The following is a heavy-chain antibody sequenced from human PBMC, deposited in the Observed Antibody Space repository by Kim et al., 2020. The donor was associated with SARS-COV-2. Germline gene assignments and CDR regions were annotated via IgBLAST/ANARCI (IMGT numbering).Heavy chain of an antibody. D-gene: IGHD3-10*01. V-gene: IGHV3-53*01. Sequence: GGSLRLSCAASGFTVSSNYMSWVRQAPGKGLEWVSVIYRDGSTYYADSVKGRFTISRDNSKNTLYLQMNSLRVEDTAVYYCARDQGETPFDLWGQGTMVTVSS. CDR2: IYRDGST. J-gene: IGHJ3*01. CDR3: ARDQGETPFDL. CDR1: GFTVSSNY.